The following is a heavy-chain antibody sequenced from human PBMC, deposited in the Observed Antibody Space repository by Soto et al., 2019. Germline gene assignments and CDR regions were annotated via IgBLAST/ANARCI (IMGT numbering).Heavy chain of an antibody. V-gene: IGHV4-31*03. CDR3: SRGILV. D-gene: IGHD5-18*01. CDR1: GGSINSGGFC. J-gene: IGHJ4*02. CDR2: ISYGGST. Sequence: QVQLQESGPGLVKPSQTLSLTCTVSGGSINSGGFCWSWIRQHPGKGLDWIGCISYGGSTSYNPSLKSRVTIAVDSSKNQFSLKLTSVTAADTAVYYCSRGILVWGQGALITVSS.